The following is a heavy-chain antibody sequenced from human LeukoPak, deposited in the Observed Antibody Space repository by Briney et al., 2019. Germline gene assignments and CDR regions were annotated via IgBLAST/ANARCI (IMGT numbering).Heavy chain of an antibody. CDR3: ARGVDYYENSGTIDY. CDR2: IWYDDTNK. J-gene: IGHJ4*02. Sequence: GGSLRLSCAASGFTFSSSSMNWVRQPPGKGLEWVAIIWYDDTNKNYADSVKGRFTISRDNSKNTLSLQMNSLRAEDTAVYYCARGVDYYENSGTIDYWGQGTLVTVSS. D-gene: IGHD3-22*01. CDR1: GFTFSSSS. V-gene: IGHV3-33*08.